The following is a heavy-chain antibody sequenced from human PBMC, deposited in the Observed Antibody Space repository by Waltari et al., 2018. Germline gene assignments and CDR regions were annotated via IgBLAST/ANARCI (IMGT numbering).Heavy chain of an antibody. Sequence: QVQLVQSGAEVKKPGSSLTVSCKASGDTFSTYDITWVRQAPGQGLEWMGGIIPIFDTPSYPQKFQGRVTITADASTKTAYMELSSLRSEDTAVYYCARDVSLVVTDDDPDIWGQGTMVTVSS. CDR1: GDTFSTYD. V-gene: IGHV1-69*12. CDR3: ARDVSLVVTDDDPDI. CDR2: IIPIFDTP. D-gene: IGHD3-16*01. J-gene: IGHJ3*02.